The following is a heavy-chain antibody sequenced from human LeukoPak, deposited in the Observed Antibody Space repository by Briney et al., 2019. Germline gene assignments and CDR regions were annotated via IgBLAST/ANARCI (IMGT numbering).Heavy chain of an antibody. CDR3: ARDSDEGFDY. Sequence: PGGSLRLSCAASGFTFSSYAMHWVRQAPGKGLEWVAVISYDGSNKYYADSVKGRFTISRDNSKSTLYLQMNSLRAEDTAVYYCARDSDEGFDYWGQGTLVTVSS. V-gene: IGHV3-30-3*01. J-gene: IGHJ4*02. CDR1: GFTFSSYA. CDR2: ISYDGSNK. D-gene: IGHD3-10*01.